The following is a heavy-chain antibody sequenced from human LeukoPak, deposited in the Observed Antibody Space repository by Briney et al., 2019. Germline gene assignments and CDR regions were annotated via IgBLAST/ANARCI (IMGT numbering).Heavy chain of an antibody. CDR2: IYYSGST. V-gene: IGHV4-30-4*01. CDR3: ARVAHFRWYYFDY. D-gene: IGHD2-15*01. J-gene: IGHJ4*02. CDR1: GGSISSGDYY. Sequence: SETLSLTCTVSGGSISSGDYYWSWIRQPPGKGLEWIGYIYYSGSTYYNPSLKSRVIISVDTSKNQFSLKLSSVTAADMAVYYCARVAHFRWYYFDYWGQGTLATVSS.